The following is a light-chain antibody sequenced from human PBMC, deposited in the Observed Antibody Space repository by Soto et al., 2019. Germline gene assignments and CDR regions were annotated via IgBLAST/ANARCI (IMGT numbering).Light chain of an antibody. Sequence: AIQMTQSPSSLSASVGDRVTITCRASQGIRNDLGWYQQKPGKAPKLLIYGASSLQSGVPSRFAGSGSGTDFSLTISSLQPEDFATCYCLQDYNHPYTIGHGTKLEIK. CDR2: GAS. CDR1: QGIRND. CDR3: LQDYNHPYT. V-gene: IGKV1-6*01. J-gene: IGKJ2*01.